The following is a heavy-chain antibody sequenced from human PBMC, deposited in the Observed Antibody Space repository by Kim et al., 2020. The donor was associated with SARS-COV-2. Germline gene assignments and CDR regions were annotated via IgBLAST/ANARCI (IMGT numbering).Heavy chain of an antibody. CDR2: INHSGST. D-gene: IGHD6-13*01. J-gene: IGHJ4*02. Sequence: SETLSLTCAVYGGSFSGYYWNWIRQPPGKGLEWIWEINHSGSTNYNPTLKSRVTIAVDTSKNQFSLKLSSVTAAATAVYYCARAGSSWYLDYWGQGTLVTVSS. V-gene: IGHV4-34*01. CDR3: ARAGSSWYLDY. CDR1: GGSFSGYY.